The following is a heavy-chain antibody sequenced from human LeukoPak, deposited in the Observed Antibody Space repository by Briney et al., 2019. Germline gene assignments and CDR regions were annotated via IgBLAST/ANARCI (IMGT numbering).Heavy chain of an antibody. CDR3: ARDPTDTIFGVVIIDYYYYGMDV. Sequence: ASVKVSCKASGYTFTGYYMHWVRQAPGQGLEWMGWINPNSGGTNYAQKFQGRVTMTRDTSISTAYMELSRLRSDDTVVYYCARDPTDTIFGVVIIDYYYYGMDVWGQGTTVTVSS. J-gene: IGHJ6*02. D-gene: IGHD3-3*01. CDR2: INPNSGGT. CDR1: GYTFTGYY. V-gene: IGHV1-2*02.